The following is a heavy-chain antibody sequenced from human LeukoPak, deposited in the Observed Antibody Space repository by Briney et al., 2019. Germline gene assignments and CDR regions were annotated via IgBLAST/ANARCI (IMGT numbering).Heavy chain of an antibody. Sequence: SVKVSCKASGGTFSSYFITWVRQAPGQGLEWMGRIIPILDVANYAQNFQGRVTITADKPTSTAYMELRSLRSEDTAVYYCARDGEVYSSSSPYPVYWGQGTLVTVSS. CDR2: IIPILDVA. V-gene: IGHV1-69*04. CDR3: ARDGEVYSSSSPYPVY. D-gene: IGHD6-6*01. CDR1: GGTFSSYF. J-gene: IGHJ4*02.